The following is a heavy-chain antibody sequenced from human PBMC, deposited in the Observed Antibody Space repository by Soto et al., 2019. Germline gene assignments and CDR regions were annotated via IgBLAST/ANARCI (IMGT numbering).Heavy chain of an antibody. CDR1: GFAFGNYE. CDR2: ISDTGKTI. Sequence: TGGSLRLSCAASGFAFGNYEMSWVRQAPGKGLEWISYISDTGKTIYYADSVKGRFTISRDNAKNSLYLQMNGLRVEDTALYYCARAHGDSRSGLYCVRWFNPGGEGVWVTVSA. V-gene: IGHV3-48*03. D-gene: IGHD6-19*01. J-gene: IGHJ5*02. CDR3: ARAHGDSRSGLYCVRWFNP.